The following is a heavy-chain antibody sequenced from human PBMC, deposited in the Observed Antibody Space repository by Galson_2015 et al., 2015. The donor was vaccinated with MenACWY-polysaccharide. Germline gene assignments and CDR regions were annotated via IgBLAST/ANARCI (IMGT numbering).Heavy chain of an antibody. CDR1: DVSINNNDYY. J-gene: IGHJ6*02. D-gene: IGHD4-17*01. Sequence: EPLSLTCTVSDVSINNNDYYWGWIRQPPGKPLESIGIIYYSGKTYSNPSLKSRVTISVDKSKNQFSLKLTSVTAADTAVYYRARGFPATMTTIGMDVWVQGTTVT. CDR3: ARGFPATMTTIGMDV. CDR2: IYYSGKT. V-gene: IGHV4-39*07.